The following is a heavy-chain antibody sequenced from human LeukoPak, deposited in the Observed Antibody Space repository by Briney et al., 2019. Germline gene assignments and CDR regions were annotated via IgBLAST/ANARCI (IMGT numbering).Heavy chain of an antibody. CDR2: INHSGST. CDR1: GGSFSGYY. Sequence: KSSETLSLTCAVYGGSFSGYYWSWIRQPPGKGLEWIGEINHSGSTNYNPSLKSRVTISVDTSKNQFSLKLSSVTAADTAVYYCARIGYSSGEGGWGQGTLVTVSS. CDR3: ARIGYSSGEGG. J-gene: IGHJ4*02. V-gene: IGHV4-34*01. D-gene: IGHD6-19*01.